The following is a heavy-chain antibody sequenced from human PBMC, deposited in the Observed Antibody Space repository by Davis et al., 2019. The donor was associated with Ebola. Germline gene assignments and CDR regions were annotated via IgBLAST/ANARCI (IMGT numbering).Heavy chain of an antibody. D-gene: IGHD5-18*01. Sequence: AASLKVSRQASGGTFSPYAIDPVRKAPGQGLEWMGRIIPMLGIPNYAQRFQGRVTITADKSTSTAYMELSSLRSEDTAMYYCARDLGTATATEWGQGTLVTVSS. CDR1: GGTFSPYA. J-gene: IGHJ4*02. CDR3: ARDLGTATATE. CDR2: IIPMLGIP. V-gene: IGHV1-69*04.